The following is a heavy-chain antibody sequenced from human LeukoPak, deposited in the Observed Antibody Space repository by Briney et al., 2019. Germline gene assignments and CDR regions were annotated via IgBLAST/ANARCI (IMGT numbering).Heavy chain of an antibody. CDR3: GVGSGYDDY. D-gene: IGHD5-12*01. J-gene: IGHJ4*02. V-gene: IGHV4-39*07. CDR1: GDSISSSGYY. CDR2: IYYGGNT. Sequence: SETLSLTCIVSGDSISSSGYYWGWIRQPPGKGLEWIGSIYYGGNTYHNPSLKSRVTISVDTSRNHFSLKLSSVTAADTAVYYCGVGSGYDDYWGQGTLVTVSS.